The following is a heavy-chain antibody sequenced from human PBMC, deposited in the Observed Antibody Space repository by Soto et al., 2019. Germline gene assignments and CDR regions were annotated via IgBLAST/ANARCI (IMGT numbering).Heavy chain of an antibody. Sequence: EVQLLESGGGLVQPGGSLRLSCAASGFTFSSYAMSWVRQAPGKGLEWVSGISGSGGTKYHADSVKGRFTIFRDNSKNTLYLQMNSLRAEDTALYYCAKDRLGATPYFFDYWGQGTLVTVSS. CDR3: AKDRLGATPYFFDY. D-gene: IGHD1-26*01. J-gene: IGHJ4*02. CDR1: GFTFSSYA. V-gene: IGHV3-23*01. CDR2: ISGSGGTK.